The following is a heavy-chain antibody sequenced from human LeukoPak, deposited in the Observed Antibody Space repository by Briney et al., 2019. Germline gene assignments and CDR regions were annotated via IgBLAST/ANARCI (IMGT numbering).Heavy chain of an antibody. D-gene: IGHD6-19*01. CDR1: GFTFRSDA. V-gene: IGHV3-23*01. CDR2: IGAGGTFT. CDR3: ATTYSSGWYYFDY. Sequence: GGSLRLSCAASGFTFRSDAMSWVRQAPGKGLEWVSGIGAGGTFTYYADSVKGRFTISRDNAKNSLYLQMNSLRAEDTAVYYCATTYSSGWYYFDYWGQGTLVTVSS. J-gene: IGHJ4*02.